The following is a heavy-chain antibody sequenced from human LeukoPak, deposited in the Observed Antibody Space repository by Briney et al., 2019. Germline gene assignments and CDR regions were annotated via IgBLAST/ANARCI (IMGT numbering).Heavy chain of an antibody. CDR1: GFTFSSYA. V-gene: IGHV3-30-3*01. J-gene: IGHJ6*03. CDR2: ISYDGSNK. D-gene: IGHD6-6*01. CDR3: ARGGSSPGRYMDV. Sequence: PGRSPRLSCAASGFTFSSYAMHWVRQAPGKGLEWVAVISYDGSNKYYADSVKGRFTISRDNSKNTLYLQMNSLRAEDTAVYYCARGGSSPGRYMDVWGKGTTVTVSS.